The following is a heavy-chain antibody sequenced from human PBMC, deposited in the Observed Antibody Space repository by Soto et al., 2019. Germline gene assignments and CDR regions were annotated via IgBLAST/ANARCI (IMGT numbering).Heavy chain of an antibody. CDR1: GFSLTTSGVG. D-gene: IGHD3-3*01. Sequence: QITLNESGPTQVKPRQTLTLTCTFSGFSLTTSGVGVGWIRQSPGKAPEWLALIYWDDDKRYRPSLKSRLTITKDASQNQVVLTMADLDPADTATYYGAQRVLRTVFGLVTTTAIYFDFWGQGTPVAVSS. J-gene: IGHJ4*02. V-gene: IGHV2-5*02. CDR3: AQRVLRTVFGLVTTTAIYFDF. CDR2: IYWDDDK.